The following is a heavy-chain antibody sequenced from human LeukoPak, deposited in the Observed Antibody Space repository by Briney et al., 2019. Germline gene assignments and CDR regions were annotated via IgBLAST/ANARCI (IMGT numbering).Heavy chain of an antibody. CDR3: ATGPGYSSDYPYYFDY. CDR2: FDPEDGET. D-gene: IGHD6-25*01. Sequence: ASVKVSCKVSGYTLTELSMHWVRQAPGKGLEWMGGFDPEDGETIYAQKFQGRVTMTEDTSTDTAYMELSSLRSGDTAVYYCATGPGYSSDYPYYFDYWGQGTLVTVSS. J-gene: IGHJ4*02. V-gene: IGHV1-24*01. CDR1: GYTLTELS.